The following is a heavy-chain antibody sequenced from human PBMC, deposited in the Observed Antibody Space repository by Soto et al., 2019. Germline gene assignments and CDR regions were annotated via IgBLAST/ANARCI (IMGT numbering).Heavy chain of an antibody. D-gene: IGHD6-19*01. J-gene: IGHJ4*02. Sequence: QVQLVQSGAEVKKPGASVKVSCKTSGYPFTSYGINWVRQAPGQGPEWMGWISAYNGKTSYTQKFKGRVXXTTDTSTSTAYMELRSLRSDDTAVYYCARDRLIAVTGLLHYWGQGTLVTVSS. CDR1: GYPFTSYG. V-gene: IGHV1-18*01. CDR3: ARDRLIAVTGLLHY. CDR2: ISAYNGKT.